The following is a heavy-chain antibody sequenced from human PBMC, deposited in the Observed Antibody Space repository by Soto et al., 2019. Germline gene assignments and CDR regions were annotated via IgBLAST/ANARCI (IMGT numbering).Heavy chain of an antibody. Sequence: GGSLRLSCAASGFTFSSYEMNWVRQAPGKGLEWVGRIKSKTDGGTTDYAPPVKGRFTISRDDSKDTLYLQIDSLKTEDTALYYCTTLWLGGPGLDPWGQGTLVTVSS. D-gene: IGHD3-10*01. J-gene: IGHJ5*02. CDR1: GFTFSSYE. CDR2: IKSKTDGGTT. V-gene: IGHV3-15*01. CDR3: TTLWLGGPGLDP.